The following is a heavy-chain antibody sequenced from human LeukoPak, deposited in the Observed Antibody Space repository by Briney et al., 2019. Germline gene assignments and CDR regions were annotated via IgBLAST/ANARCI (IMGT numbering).Heavy chain of an antibody. D-gene: IGHD6-13*01. J-gene: IGHJ4*02. CDR2: INHSGST. Sequence: SETLSLTCAVYGGSFNGYYWSWIRQPPGKGLTWIGEINHSGSTKYNPSLKSRLTISVDTSKNQFSLKLSSVTAADTAVYYCARASIAAAGIDYWGQGTLVTVSS. V-gene: IGHV4-34*01. CDR3: ARASIAAAGIDY. CDR1: GGSFNGYY.